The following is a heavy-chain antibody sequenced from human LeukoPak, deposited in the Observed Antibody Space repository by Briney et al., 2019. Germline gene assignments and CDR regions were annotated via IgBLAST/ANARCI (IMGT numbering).Heavy chain of an antibody. CDR3: ARYYYDSSGYFIDY. CDR1: GYTFTGYY. V-gene: IGHV1-2*02. Sequence: ASVKVSCKASGYTFTGYYMHWVRQAPGQGLEWMGWINPNSGGTNYAQKLQGRVTMTRDTSISTAYMELSRLRSDDTAVYYCARYYYDSSGYFIDYWGQGTLVTVSS. D-gene: IGHD3-22*01. J-gene: IGHJ4*02. CDR2: INPNSGGT.